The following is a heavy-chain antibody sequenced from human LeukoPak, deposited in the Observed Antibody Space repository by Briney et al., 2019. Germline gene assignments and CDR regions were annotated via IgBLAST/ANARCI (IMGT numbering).Heavy chain of an antibody. D-gene: IGHD5-12*01. CDR2: IYSGGST. V-gene: IGHV3-53*01. Sequence: EGSLRLSCAASGFTVSSNYMSWVRQAPGKGLEWVSVIYSGGSTYYADSVKGRFTISRDNSKNTLYLQMNSLRAEDTAVYYCARGYSGYDYFDYWGQGTLVTVSS. CDR1: GFTVSSNY. J-gene: IGHJ4*02. CDR3: ARGYSGYDYFDY.